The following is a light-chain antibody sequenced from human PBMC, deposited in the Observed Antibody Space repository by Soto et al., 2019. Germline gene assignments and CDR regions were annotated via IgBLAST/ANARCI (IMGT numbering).Light chain of an antibody. V-gene: IGKV1-39*01. CDR2: AAS. CDR3: QQSRTTAYT. Sequence: DIQMTQSPSSLSASVGDRVTITCRASQGIANYLNWYQQKPGKAPKLLIYAASSLQSGVPSRFSGSGSGTTFTLTITDLQPENVATYYCQQSRTTAYTFAQGTKVDIK. J-gene: IGKJ2*01. CDR1: QGIANY.